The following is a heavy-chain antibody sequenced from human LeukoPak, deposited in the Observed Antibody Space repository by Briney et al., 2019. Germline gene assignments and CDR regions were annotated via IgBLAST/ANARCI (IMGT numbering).Heavy chain of an antibody. CDR1: DFTAGTNF. CDR3: VPGHYAGSAS. CDR2: IHSGGTT. V-gene: IGHV3-53*01. D-gene: IGHD2-2*01. Sequence: GGSLRLSCAASDFTAGTNFMSWVRQAPGKGLEWVSVIHSGGTTFYADSVKGRFTISRDNSKNTLYLQMNSLRAEDTAMYYCVPGHYAGSASWGQGTLVTVSS. J-gene: IGHJ5*02.